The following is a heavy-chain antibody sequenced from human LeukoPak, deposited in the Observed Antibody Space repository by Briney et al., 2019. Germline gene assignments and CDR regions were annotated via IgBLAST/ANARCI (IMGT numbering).Heavy chain of an antibody. CDR3: ARGGWYSHY. J-gene: IGHJ4*02. D-gene: IGHD3-16*01. CDR2: IYYGGST. Sequence: SETLSLTCTVSGGSITSNYWSWIRQPPGKRLEWIGYIYYGGSTNYNPSLKSRVTISVDTSKNQFSLKLTSVTAADTAVYYCARGGWYSHYWGQGTLVTVSS. CDR1: GGSITSNY. V-gene: IGHV4-59*01.